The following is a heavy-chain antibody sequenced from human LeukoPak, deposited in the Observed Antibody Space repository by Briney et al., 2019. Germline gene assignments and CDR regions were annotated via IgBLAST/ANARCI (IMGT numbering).Heavy chain of an antibody. CDR2: ISWNSGSI. Sequence: GRSLRLSCAASGFTFDDYAMHWVRQAPGKGLEWVSGISWNSGSIGYADSVKGRFTISRDNAKNTLYLQMNSLRAEDTAVYYCARAAMTTVTISYWGQGTLVTVSS. CDR3: ARAAMTTVTISY. D-gene: IGHD4-17*01. V-gene: IGHV3-9*01. CDR1: GFTFDDYA. J-gene: IGHJ4*02.